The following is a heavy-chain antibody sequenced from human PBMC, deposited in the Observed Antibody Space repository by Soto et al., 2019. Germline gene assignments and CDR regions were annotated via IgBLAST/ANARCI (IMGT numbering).Heavy chain of an antibody. CDR3: ARRASIGLDAFDI. CDR1: GGTFSSYA. CDR2: VIPIFGTA. Sequence: ASVKVSCKASGGTFSSYAISWVRQAPGQGLEWMGGVIPIFGTANYAQKFQGRVTITADESTSTAYMELSSLRSEDTAVYYCARRASIGLDAFDIWGQGTMVTVSS. J-gene: IGHJ3*02. D-gene: IGHD4-17*01. V-gene: IGHV1-69*13.